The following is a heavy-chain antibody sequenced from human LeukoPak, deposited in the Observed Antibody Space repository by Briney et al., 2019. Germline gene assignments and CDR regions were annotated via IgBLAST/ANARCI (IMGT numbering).Heavy chain of an antibody. CDR1: GFTFSTYT. CDR3: AREVVVDV. J-gene: IGHJ6*02. CDR2: ISSGSSYI. Sequence: PGGSLRLSCAASGFTFSTYTMNWVRQAPRKGLDWVSSISSGSSYIYYADSVKGRFTISRDNAKNSLYLQMNSLRAEDTAVYYCAREVVVDVWGQGTTVTVSS. D-gene: IGHD2-15*01. V-gene: IGHV3-21*01.